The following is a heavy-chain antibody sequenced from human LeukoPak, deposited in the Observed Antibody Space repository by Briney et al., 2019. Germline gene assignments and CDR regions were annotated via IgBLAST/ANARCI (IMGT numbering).Heavy chain of an antibody. D-gene: IGHD5-24*01. V-gene: IGHV3-49*04. CDR2: IRSKTYGGTT. Sequence: PGGSLRLSWTASGFTFGDYAMSWVRQAPGKGLEWVGFIRSKTYGGTTEYAASVKGRFTISRDDSKSIAYLQMNSLKTEDTAVYYCTRVQMATITSDYWGQGTLVTVSS. CDR3: TRVQMATITSDY. J-gene: IGHJ4*02. CDR1: GFTFGDYA.